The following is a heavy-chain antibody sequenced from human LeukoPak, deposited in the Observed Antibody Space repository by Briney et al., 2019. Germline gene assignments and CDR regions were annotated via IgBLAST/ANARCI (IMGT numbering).Heavy chain of an antibody. CDR2: FYYNGST. D-gene: IGHD2-15*01. Sequence: SETLSLTCTVSGGSIRSSSYYWGWIRQPPGKGLEWIGTFYYNGSTYYNPSLKSRVIISVDTSQNQFSLRLNSVTAADTAVYYCAREWYWFDPWGQGTLVTVSS. CDR1: GGSIRSSSYY. CDR3: AREWYWFDP. J-gene: IGHJ5*02. V-gene: IGHV4-39*02.